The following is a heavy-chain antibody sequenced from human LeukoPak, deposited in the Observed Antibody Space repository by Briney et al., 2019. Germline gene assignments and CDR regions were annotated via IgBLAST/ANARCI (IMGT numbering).Heavy chain of an antibody. J-gene: IGHJ4*02. D-gene: IGHD6-13*01. CDR1: GFTFSHYW. CDR2: IKQDGSQK. Sequence: GGSLRLSCAASGFTFSHYWMSWVRQAPGKGLERVASIKQDGSQKYYGDSVKGRFTISRDNAKNSLYLQMNILRAEDTAFYYCAKDDNSWSLDYWGQGTLVTVSS. CDR3: AKDDNSWSLDY. V-gene: IGHV3-7*01.